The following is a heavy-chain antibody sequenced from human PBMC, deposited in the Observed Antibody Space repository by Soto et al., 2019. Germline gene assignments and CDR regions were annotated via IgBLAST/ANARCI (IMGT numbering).Heavy chain of an antibody. D-gene: IGHD4-17*01. V-gene: IGHV3-23*01. CDR3: ANLYGSNPVRFDD. CDR1: GFTFTSYA. CDR2: ISGSGGST. J-gene: IGHJ4*02. Sequence: EVQLLESGGGLVQPGGSLRLSWAASGFTFTSYAMSWVRQAPGKGLQWVSIISGSGGSTYYADSMKGRFTISRDNSKNTVYLQMNSLRAEDTAVYYCANLYGSNPVRFDDWGQGTLVTVSS.